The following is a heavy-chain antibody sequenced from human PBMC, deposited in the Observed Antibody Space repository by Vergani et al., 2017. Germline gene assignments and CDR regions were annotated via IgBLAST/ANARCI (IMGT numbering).Heavy chain of an antibody. Sequence: QVQLQQSGPGLVKPSQTLSLTCAISGDSVSSNSAAWNWIRQSPSRGLEWLGRTYYRSKWYNDYAVSVKSRITINPDTAKNQFSLQLNSVTPEDTAVYYCARDLFYSKYGYYYYYMDVWGKGTTVTVSS. J-gene: IGHJ6*03. CDR2: TYYRSKWYN. CDR1: GDSVSSNSAA. V-gene: IGHV6-1*01. CDR3: ARDLFYSKYGYYYYYMDV. D-gene: IGHD4-11*01.